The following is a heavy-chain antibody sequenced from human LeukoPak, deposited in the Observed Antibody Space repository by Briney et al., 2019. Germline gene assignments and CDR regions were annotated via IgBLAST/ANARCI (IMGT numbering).Heavy chain of an antibody. CDR3: ARDTGTVGPASGIN. CDR2: ISGYSGKT. D-gene: IGHD3-10*01. Sequence: ASVNVSCKASGYTFTNYGVSWVRQAPGQGLEWMGWISGYSGKTNYAQKFQGRVTMTTDTSTSTAYMELRSLGSDDTAVYYCARDTGTVGPASGINWGQGTLVTVSS. CDR1: GYTFTNYG. J-gene: IGHJ4*02. V-gene: IGHV1-18*01.